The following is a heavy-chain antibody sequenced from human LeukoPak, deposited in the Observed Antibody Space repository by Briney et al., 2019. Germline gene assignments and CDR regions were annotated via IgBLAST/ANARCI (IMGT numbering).Heavy chain of an antibody. V-gene: IGHV3-53*01. Sequence: GGSLRLSCAASGFTVSSSYMSWVRQAPGKGLEWVSVIYRDGDTYYPESVKGRFTIPRDNSKNTLYLQMSSLRAEDTAIYYCAGDSLSPPQGDSWGQGTLVTVSS. CDR2: IYRDGDT. CDR1: GFTVSSSY. J-gene: IGHJ4*02. D-gene: IGHD2/OR15-2a*01. CDR3: AGDSLSPPQGDS.